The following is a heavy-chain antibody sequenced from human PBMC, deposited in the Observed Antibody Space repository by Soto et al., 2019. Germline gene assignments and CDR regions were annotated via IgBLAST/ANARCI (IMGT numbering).Heavy chain of an antibody. Sequence: PSETLSLTCTVSGGSISSYYWSWIRQPPGKGLEWIGYIYYSGSTNYNPSLKSRVTISVDTSKNQFSLKLSSVTAADTAVYYCARVVLRQQLLNFDYWGQGTLVTVSS. CDR1: GGSISSYY. CDR3: ARVVLRQQLLNFDY. V-gene: IGHV4-59*01. J-gene: IGHJ4*02. CDR2: IYYSGST. D-gene: IGHD6-13*01.